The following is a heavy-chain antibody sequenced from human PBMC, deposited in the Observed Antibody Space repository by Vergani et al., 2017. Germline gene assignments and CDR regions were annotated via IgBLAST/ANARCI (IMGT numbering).Heavy chain of an antibody. D-gene: IGHD2-2*02. V-gene: IGHV3-53*04. CDR2: SYSGDST. CDR1: GFTVSGNY. CDR3: ASSSCSSTSCYTDWSYYYYYMDV. Sequence: EVQLVESGGGLVQPGGSLRLSCAASGFTVSGNYMSWVRAAPGEGLGWVSVSYSGDSTYYADSVKGRFTISRHNSKNTLYLQMNSLRAEDTAGYYCASSSCSSTSCYTDWSYYYYYMDVWGKGTTVTVSS. J-gene: IGHJ6*03.